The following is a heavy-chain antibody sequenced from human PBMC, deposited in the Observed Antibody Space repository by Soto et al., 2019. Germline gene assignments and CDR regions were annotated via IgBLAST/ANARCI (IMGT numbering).Heavy chain of an antibody. Sequence: QVQLVESGGGVVQPGTSLRLSCSASGFTLSGVDMHWVRQAPGKGLEWVAVMSYDGRNQYYADSVKGRFNVSRDSSKSTLYLQMNRLRTEDAAVYYCAKGGWYTSSSRSDCWGQGTLVTVSS. D-gene: IGHD6-6*01. CDR2: MSYDGRNQ. CDR3: AKGGWYTSSSRSDC. J-gene: IGHJ4*02. V-gene: IGHV3-30*18. CDR1: GFTLSGVD.